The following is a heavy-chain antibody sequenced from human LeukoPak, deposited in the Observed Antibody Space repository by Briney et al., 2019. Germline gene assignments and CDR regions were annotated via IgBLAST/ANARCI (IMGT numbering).Heavy chain of an antibody. D-gene: IGHD2-2*02. CDR1: GFTFSSYA. Sequence: GGSLRLSCAASGFTFSSYAMSWVRQAPGKGLEWVSAISGSDGSTYYADSVKGRFTISRDNSKNTLYLQMNSLRAEDTAVYYCAKNDQLLYAHGFQHWGQGTLVTVSS. CDR3: AKNDQLLYAHGFQH. J-gene: IGHJ1*01. V-gene: IGHV3-23*01. CDR2: ISGSDGST.